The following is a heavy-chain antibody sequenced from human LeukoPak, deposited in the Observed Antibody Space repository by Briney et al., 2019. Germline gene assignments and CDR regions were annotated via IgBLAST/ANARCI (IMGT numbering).Heavy chain of an antibody. CDR1: GGTFSSYA. CDR3: ATFPWELTGGY. D-gene: IGHD1-26*01. CDR2: IIPIFGTA. J-gene: IGHJ4*02. V-gene: IGHV1-69*06. Sequence: SVKVSCKASGGTFSSYAISWVRQAPGQGLEWMGGIIPIFGTANYAQKFQGRVTMTEDTSTDTAYMELSSLRSEDTAVYYCATFPWELTGGYWGQGTLVTVSS.